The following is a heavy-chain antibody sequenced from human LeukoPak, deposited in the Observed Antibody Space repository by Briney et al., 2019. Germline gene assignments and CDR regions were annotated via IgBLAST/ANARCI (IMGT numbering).Heavy chain of an antibody. CDR2: IIPIFGTA. J-gene: IGHJ4*02. D-gene: IGHD2-8*01. CDR3: ASISATFNGGFDY. Sequence: SVKVSCKASGGTFSSYAISWVRQAPGQGLEWMGGIIPIFGTANYAQKFQGRVTITADESTSTAYMELSSLRSEDTAVYYCASISATFNGGFDYWGQGTLVTVSS. CDR1: GGTFSSYA. V-gene: IGHV1-69*01.